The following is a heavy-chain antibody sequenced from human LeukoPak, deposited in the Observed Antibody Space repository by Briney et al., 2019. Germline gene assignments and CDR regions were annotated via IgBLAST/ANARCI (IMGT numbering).Heavy chain of an antibody. D-gene: IGHD3-22*01. J-gene: IGHJ4*02. CDR3: SSRNYYDSSGYSRVDY. CDR1: GGSISSSSYY. Sequence: SETLSLTCTVSGGSISSSSYYWGWIRQPPGKGLEWIGSIYYSGSTYYNPSLKSRVTISVDTSKNQFSLKLSAVTAADTAVYYCSSRNYYDSSGYSRVDYWGQGTLVTVSS. V-gene: IGHV4-39*01. CDR2: IYYSGST.